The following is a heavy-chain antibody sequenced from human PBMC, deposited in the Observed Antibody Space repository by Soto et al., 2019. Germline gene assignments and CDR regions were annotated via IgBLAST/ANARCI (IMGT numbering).Heavy chain of an antibody. CDR1: GFTLSSYG. J-gene: IGHJ4*02. Sequence: QVQLVESGGGVVQPGRSLRLSCPVSGFTLSSYGIHWVRQAPGKGLEWVAFMSYDGNKKYYADSVKGRFTISRDNSKNTLYLQMDSLRADDTAMYYCAKGLSVIQEWIIDGHWGQGTQVTVSS. CDR2: MSYDGNKK. CDR3: AKGLSVIQEWIIDGH. V-gene: IGHV3-30*18. D-gene: IGHD5-18*01.